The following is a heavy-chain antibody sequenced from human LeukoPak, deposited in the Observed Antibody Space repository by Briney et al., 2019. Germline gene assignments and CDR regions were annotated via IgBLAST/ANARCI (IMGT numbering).Heavy chain of an antibody. Sequence: SESLSLTCTASGGSISSYYWSWIRQPPGKGLECIGEINHSGSTNYNPSLKSRVTISVDTSKNQFYLQLSSVTAADTAVYYCARAGSVLAVWYYYMDGWGKGTTVTVSS. V-gene: IGHV4-34*01. D-gene: IGHD5/OR15-5a*01. CDR3: ARAGSVLAVWYYYMDG. J-gene: IGHJ6*03. CDR2: INHSGST. CDR1: GGSISSYY.